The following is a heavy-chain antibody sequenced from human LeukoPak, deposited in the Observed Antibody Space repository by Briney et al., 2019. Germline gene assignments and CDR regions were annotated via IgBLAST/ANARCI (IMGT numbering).Heavy chain of an antibody. CDR1: GFTFSSYY. Sequence: PGGSLRLSCAASGFTFSSYYMSWVRQAPGKGLEWVANINQDGSEKYYVDSVKGRFTISRDNAKNSLYLQMNSLRAEDTAVYYCARAYLIDYWGQGTLVTVSS. V-gene: IGHV3-7*04. J-gene: IGHJ4*02. CDR3: ARAYLIDY. CDR2: INQDGSEK.